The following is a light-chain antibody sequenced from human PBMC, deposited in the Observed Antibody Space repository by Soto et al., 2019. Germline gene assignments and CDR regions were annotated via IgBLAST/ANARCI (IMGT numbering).Light chain of an antibody. CDR2: GAS. CDR3: QQYNSYPQT. V-gene: IGKV3-20*01. CDR1: QSVSSSC. J-gene: IGKJ2*01. Sequence: EIALTQSPGTLSLAPGDRTTLSCRDSQSVSSSCLDWYQQKPGQAPSLLIYGASSRATGIPSRFSGSGSGTDFTLTISRLEPEDFAAYYCQQYNSYPQTFGQGTKLEIK.